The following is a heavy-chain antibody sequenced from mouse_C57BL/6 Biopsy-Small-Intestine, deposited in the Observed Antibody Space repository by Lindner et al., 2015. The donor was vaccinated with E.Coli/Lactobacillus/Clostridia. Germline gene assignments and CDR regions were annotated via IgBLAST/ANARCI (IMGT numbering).Heavy chain of an antibody. D-gene: IGHD5-1-1*01. Sequence: SVKVSCKASGGTFNSHTFTWARQAPGHGLEWMGRILPMLDVASYAQKFQGRVTITADKSTTTAYMELHSLRSEDTAVYYCAYRSYPTNPKYQFDYWGQGTLVTVSS. V-gene: IGHV1-74*01. CDR3: AYRSYPTNPKYQFDY. CDR2: ILPMLDVA. J-gene: IGHJ4*01. CDR1: GGTFNSHT.